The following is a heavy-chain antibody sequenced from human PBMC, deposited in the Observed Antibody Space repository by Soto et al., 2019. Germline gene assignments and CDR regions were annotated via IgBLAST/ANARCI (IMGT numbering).Heavy chain of an antibody. V-gene: IGHV4-4*02. CDR3: ARASATIAAAAIFDY. Sequence: QVQLQESGPGLVKPSGTLSLTCAVSGGAISSSKWWSWVRQPPGKGLGWIGEIYQSGSTNYNPSPESRVRMSVDKSRNQFSLKLTSVSAADTAVYYCARASATIAAAAIFDYWGQGTLVTVSS. D-gene: IGHD6-13*01. CDR2: IYQSGST. J-gene: IGHJ4*02. CDR1: GGAISSSKW.